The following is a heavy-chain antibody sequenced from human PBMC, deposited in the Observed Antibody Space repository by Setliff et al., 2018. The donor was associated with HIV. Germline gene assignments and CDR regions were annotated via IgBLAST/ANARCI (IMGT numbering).Heavy chain of an antibody. CDR1: GGSFSDYY. Sequence: SETLSLTCGIYGGSFSDYYWSWIRQPPGKGLEWIGEIDHRGRPKYNPSLNSRVTMSVDKSRNQFSLKVSSVTAADTAVYYCARSPLGGYYYDNSGYHDYWGQGTLVTVSS. CDR2: IDHRGRP. CDR3: ARSPLGGYYYDNSGYHDY. J-gene: IGHJ4*02. V-gene: IGHV4-34*01. D-gene: IGHD3-22*01.